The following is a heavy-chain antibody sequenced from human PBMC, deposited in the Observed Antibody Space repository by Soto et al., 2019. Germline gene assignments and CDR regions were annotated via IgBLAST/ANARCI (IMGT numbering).Heavy chain of an antibody. CDR2: IIPIFDIT. V-gene: IGHV1-69*01. J-gene: IGHJ6*02. CDR3: ARPDEGGYSSNHHYSYALDV. CDR1: GGTFRSYS. Sequence: QVQLVQSGAEVKKPGSSVKVSCKASGGTFRSYSISWVRQAPGQGLEWMGGIIPIFDITNYAQKFKGRVTITADESTSTAYLELSSLGSDDTAVYYCARPDEGGYSSNHHYSYALDVWGQGTTVTV. D-gene: IGHD3-22*01.